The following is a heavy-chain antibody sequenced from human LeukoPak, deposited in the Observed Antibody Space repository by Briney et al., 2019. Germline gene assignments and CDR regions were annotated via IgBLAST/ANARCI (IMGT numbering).Heavy chain of an antibody. CDR3: AELGITMIGGV. V-gene: IGHV3-11*04. CDR1: GFTFSDYY. Sequence: PGGSLRLSCAASGFTFSDYYMTWIRQAPGKGLEWVSYISSNGNTMYYADSVKGRFTISRDNAKNSLYLQMNDLRAEDTAVYYCAELGITMIGGVWGKGTTVTISS. D-gene: IGHD3-10*02. J-gene: IGHJ6*04. CDR2: ISSNGNTM.